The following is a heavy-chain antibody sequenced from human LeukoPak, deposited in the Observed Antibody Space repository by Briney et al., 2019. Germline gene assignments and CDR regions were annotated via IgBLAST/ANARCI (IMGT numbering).Heavy chain of an antibody. CDR1: GFTFSNYA. J-gene: IGHJ5*02. Sequence: PGGSLRLSCAASGFTFSNYAMSWVRQAPGKGLEWVSAISGSDGSTNYADSVKGRFTISRDNSKNTLYLQMNSLRAEDTAVYYCARDLKMRWLQLGGFDPWGQGTLVTVSS. CDR3: ARDLKMRWLQLGGFDP. D-gene: IGHD5-24*01. CDR2: ISGSDGST. V-gene: IGHV3-23*01.